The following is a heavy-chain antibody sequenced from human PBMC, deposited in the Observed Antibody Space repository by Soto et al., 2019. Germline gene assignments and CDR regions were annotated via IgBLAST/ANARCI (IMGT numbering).Heavy chain of an antibody. V-gene: IGHV3-15*01. Sequence: PGGALRLSCAASELTFNNALMSWVRQSPGKGLEWVGRIKSKTDGGATDYAAPVKGRFTISRDDSKNTLYLQINSLKTEDTAVYYCTTVTVVDVHSDYWGQGTLVTVSS. CDR3: TTVTVVDVHSDY. D-gene: IGHD2-15*01. CDR2: IKSKTDGGAT. J-gene: IGHJ4*02. CDR1: ELTFNNAL.